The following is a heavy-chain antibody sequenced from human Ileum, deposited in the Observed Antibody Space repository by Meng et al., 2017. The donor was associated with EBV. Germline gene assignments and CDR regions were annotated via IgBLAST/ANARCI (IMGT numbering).Heavy chain of an antibody. V-gene: IGHV4-30-4*01. Sequence: GRLQDAGPGLVKPSQTLSLTCTVSGGSISSGDYYWSWIRQPPGKGLEWIGYIYYSGSTYYNPSLKSRVTISVDTSKNQFSLKLSSVTAADTAVYYCARGYYDSSGYGYWYFDLWGRGTLVTVSS. CDR3: ARGYYDSSGYGYWYFDL. CDR1: GGSISSGDYY. D-gene: IGHD3-22*01. J-gene: IGHJ2*01. CDR2: IYYSGST.